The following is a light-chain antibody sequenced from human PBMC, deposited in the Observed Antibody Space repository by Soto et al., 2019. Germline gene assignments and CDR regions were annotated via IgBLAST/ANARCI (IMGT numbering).Light chain of an antibody. J-gene: IGLJ3*02. Sequence: QSVLTQSSSASASLGSSVKLTCTLSSGHSSYIIAWHQQQPGKAPRYLMKIDGSGSYNKGSGVPDRFSGSSSGPDRYLTISNLQFDDEADYYCETWVSNTRVFGGGTKLTVL. CDR1: SGHSSYI. CDR3: ETWVSNTRV. V-gene: IGLV4-60*02. CDR2: IDGSGSY.